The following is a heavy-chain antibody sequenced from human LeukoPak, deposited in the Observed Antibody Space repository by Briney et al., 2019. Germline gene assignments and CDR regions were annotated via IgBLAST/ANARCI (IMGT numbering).Heavy chain of an antibody. D-gene: IGHD1-26*01. V-gene: IGHV3-30*02. J-gene: IGHJ4*02. Sequence: GGSLRLSCAASGFTFSSHGIHWVRQAPGKGLEWVAFIRYDGSSKYNADSVKGRFAISRDNSKNTVYLQMSSLRAEDTAVYYCAKDMGGLLAKHYLDYWGQGTLITVSS. CDR1: GFTFSSHG. CDR3: AKDMGGLLAKHYLDY. CDR2: IRYDGSSK.